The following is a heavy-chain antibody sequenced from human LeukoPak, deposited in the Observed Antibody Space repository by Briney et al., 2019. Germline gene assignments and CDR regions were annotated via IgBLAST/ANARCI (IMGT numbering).Heavy chain of an antibody. CDR1: GGSISGSY. Sequence: SETLSLTCTVSGGSISGSYWSWIRQPPGKGLEWIGYIYNSGSTNYNPSLKSRVTISVDTSKNQFSLKVRSVTAVDTAVYYCARFKSGPGCSSASCTDFDYWGQGTLFTVSS. J-gene: IGHJ4*02. V-gene: IGHV4-59*08. D-gene: IGHD2-2*01. CDR2: IYNSGST. CDR3: ARFKSGPGCSSASCTDFDY.